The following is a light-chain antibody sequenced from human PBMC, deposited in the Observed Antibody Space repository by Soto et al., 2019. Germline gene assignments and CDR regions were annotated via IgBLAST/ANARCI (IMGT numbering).Light chain of an antibody. CDR3: QQRSNWPT. CDR2: DAS. J-gene: IGKJ5*01. V-gene: IGKV3D-20*02. CDR1: QTVINSY. Sequence: VLTQSPGALSLSPGARATLSCMASQTVINSYLAWYQQKPGQAPRLLIYDASNRASGIPDRFSGGGSGTDFTLTISRLEPEDFAVYYCQQRSNWPTFGQGTRLEIK.